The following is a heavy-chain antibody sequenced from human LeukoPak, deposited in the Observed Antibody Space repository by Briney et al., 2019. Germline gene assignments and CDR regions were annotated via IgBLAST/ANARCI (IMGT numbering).Heavy chain of an antibody. CDR1: GGSISSYY. Sequence: SETLSLTCTVSGGSISSYYWSWIRQPAGKGLEWIGRIYTSGSTNYNPSLKSRVAMSVDTSKNQFSLKLSSVTAADTAVYYCAREVNYYDILTGYSSHDAFDIWGQGTMVTVSS. J-gene: IGHJ3*02. D-gene: IGHD3-9*01. CDR3: AREVNYYDILTGYSSHDAFDI. V-gene: IGHV4-4*07. CDR2: IYTSGST.